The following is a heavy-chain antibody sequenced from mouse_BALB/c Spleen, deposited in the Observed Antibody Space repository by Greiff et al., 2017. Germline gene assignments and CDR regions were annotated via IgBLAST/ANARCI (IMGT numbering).Heavy chain of an antibody. D-gene: IGHD2-1*01. CDR3: ARQDGTNFDY. CDR2: ISSGGSYT. J-gene: IGHJ2*01. V-gene: IGHV5-9-3*01. Sequence: EVKLVESGGGLVKPGGSLKLSCAASGFTFSSYAMSWVRQTPEKRLEWVATISSGGSYTYYPDSVKGRFTISRDNAKNTLYLQMSSLRSEDTAMYYCARQDGTNFDYWGQGTTLTVSS. CDR1: GFTFSSYA.